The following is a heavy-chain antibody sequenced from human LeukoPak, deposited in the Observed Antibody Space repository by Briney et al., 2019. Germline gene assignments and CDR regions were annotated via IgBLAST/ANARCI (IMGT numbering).Heavy chain of an antibody. Sequence: SETLSLTCTVSGDSINSNTYYWGWIRQPPGKELEWIVSVYYSGSTYYNPSLKSRVTISVDTSKNQFSLKLSSVTAADTAVYYCARLGVKNSSGHYYFDYWGQGTLVTVSS. J-gene: IGHJ4*02. CDR3: ARLGVKNSSGHYYFDY. CDR2: VYYSGST. CDR1: GDSINSNTYY. D-gene: IGHD3-22*01. V-gene: IGHV4-39*01.